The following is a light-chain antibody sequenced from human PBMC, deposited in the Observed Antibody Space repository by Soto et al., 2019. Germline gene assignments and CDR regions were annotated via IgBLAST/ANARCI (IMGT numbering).Light chain of an antibody. CDR1: QDIKNY. Sequence: DIQMTQSPSSLSASVGDRVTITCRASQDIKNYLVWYQQKPGKVPKLLIYAASTLQSGVPSRFSGSGSGTDFTLTISSLQPEDVATYYCPKYNNVPPGYTCGQGTKLEIK. V-gene: IGKV1-27*01. J-gene: IGKJ2*01. CDR3: PKYNNVPPGYT. CDR2: AAS.